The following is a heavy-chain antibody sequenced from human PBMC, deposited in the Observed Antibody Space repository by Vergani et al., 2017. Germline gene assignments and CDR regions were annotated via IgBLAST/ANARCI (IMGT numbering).Heavy chain of an antibody. J-gene: IGHJ5*02. CDR2: IYHSGST. D-gene: IGHD4-17*01. CDR1: GGSISSYY. V-gene: IGHV4-59*12. Sequence: QVQLQESGPGLVKPSETLSLTCTVSGGSISSYYWSWIRQPPGKGLEWIGYIYHSGSTYYNPSLQSRVTISVARSKNQFSLKLSSVTAADTAVYYCARGGDYGDPCFDPWGQGTLVTVSS. CDR3: ARGGDYGDPCFDP.